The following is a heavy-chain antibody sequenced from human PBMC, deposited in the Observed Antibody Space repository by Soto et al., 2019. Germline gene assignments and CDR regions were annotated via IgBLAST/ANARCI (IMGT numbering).Heavy chain of an antibody. CDR1: GYTFTSYG. J-gene: IGHJ1*01. CDR3: AMDYGDRPEYFKH. D-gene: IGHD4-17*01. V-gene: IGHV1-18*04. Sequence: QVQLVQSGPDLKRPGASMKVSCKASGYTFTSYGISWVRQAPGQGLEWMAWISPLKGRTQYSQKARGRVTLSTDTSSTTAYMEMTTLRVDDTAVYYCAMDYGDRPEYFKHWGQGTLVTVS. CDR2: ISPLKGRT.